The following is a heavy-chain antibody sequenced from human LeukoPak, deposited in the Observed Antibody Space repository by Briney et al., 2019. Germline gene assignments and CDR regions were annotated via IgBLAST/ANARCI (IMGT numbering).Heavy chain of an antibody. CDR3: ARRPFMVRGVRAFDP. CDR2: INHSGST. Sequence: SETLSLTCAVYGGSFSGYYWSWIRQPPGKGLVWIGEINHSGSTNYNPSLKSRVTISVDTSKNQFPLKLSSVTAADTAVYYCARRPFMVRGVRAFDPWGQGTLVTVSS. J-gene: IGHJ5*02. CDR1: GGSFSGYY. V-gene: IGHV4-34*01. D-gene: IGHD3-10*01.